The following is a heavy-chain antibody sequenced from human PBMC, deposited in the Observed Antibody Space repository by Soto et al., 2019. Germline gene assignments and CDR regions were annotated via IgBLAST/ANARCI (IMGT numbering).Heavy chain of an antibody. CDR3: AREAAGGSITP. D-gene: IGHD3-16*01. J-gene: IGHJ5*02. Sequence: SETLSLTCAVSGGSISSGGYSWSWIRQPPGKGLEWIGYIYHSGSTYYNPSLKSRVTISVDRSKNQFSLKLSSVTAADTAVYYCAREAAGGSITPWGQGTLVTVSS. V-gene: IGHV4-30-2*01. CDR1: GGSISSGGYS. CDR2: IYHSGST.